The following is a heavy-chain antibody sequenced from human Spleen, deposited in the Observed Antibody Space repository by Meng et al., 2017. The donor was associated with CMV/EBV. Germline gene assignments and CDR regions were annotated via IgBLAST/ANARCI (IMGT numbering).Heavy chain of an antibody. V-gene: IGHV1-46*01. CDR2: INPSGGST. J-gene: IGHJ5*02. CDR1: GGTFSSYA. D-gene: IGHD3-3*01. CDR3: ARDEAGITIFGVAKSYNWLDP. Sequence: ASVKVSCKASGGTFSSYAISWVRQAPGQGLEWVGIINPSGGSTIYAQKFQGRLTMTRDTSTSTVYMELSSLRSEDTAVYYCARDEAGITIFGVAKSYNWLDPWGQGTLVTVSS.